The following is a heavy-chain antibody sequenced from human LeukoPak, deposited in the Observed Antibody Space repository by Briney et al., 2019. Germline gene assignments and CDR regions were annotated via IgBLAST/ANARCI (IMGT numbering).Heavy chain of an antibody. CDR2: ISGSGGST. CDR1: GFTFSSYA. Sequence: GGSLRLSCAASGFTFSSYAMSWVRQAPGKGLEWVSAISGSGGSTYYADSVKGRFTISRDNSKNTLYLQMDSLRAEDTAVYYCASPIVVVTQPSDYWGQGTLVTVSS. J-gene: IGHJ4*02. V-gene: IGHV3-23*01. D-gene: IGHD3-22*01. CDR3: ASPIVVVTQPSDY.